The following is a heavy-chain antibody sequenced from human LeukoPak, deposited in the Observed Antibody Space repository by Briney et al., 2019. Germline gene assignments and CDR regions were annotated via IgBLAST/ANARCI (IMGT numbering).Heavy chain of an antibody. J-gene: IGHJ5*02. CDR2: ISYTGST. CDR3: ARDDYRGVTNFDP. V-gene: IGHV4-59*01. CDR1: GGSISPYF. D-gene: IGHD3-10*01. Sequence: SETLSLTCTVSGGSISPYFWSWFRQPPGKGLEWIGYISYTGSTIYSPSLKSRVTISVDTSKNQFSLQLTSVTAADTAVYYCARDDYRGVTNFDPRGQGTLVTVSS.